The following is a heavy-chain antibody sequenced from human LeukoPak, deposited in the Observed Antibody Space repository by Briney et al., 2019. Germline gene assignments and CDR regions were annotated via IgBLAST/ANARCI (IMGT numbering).Heavy chain of an antibody. J-gene: IGHJ4*02. CDR3: ARVRFYYGSGSHDFDY. CDR1: GGSISSGGYY. Sequence: SETLSLTCTVSGGSISSGGYYWSWIRQHPGKGLEWIGYIYYSGSTYYNPSLKSRVTISVDTSKNQSSLNLSSVTAADTAVYYCARVRFYYGSGSHDFDYWGQGTLVTVSS. CDR2: IYYSGST. D-gene: IGHD3-10*01. V-gene: IGHV4-31*03.